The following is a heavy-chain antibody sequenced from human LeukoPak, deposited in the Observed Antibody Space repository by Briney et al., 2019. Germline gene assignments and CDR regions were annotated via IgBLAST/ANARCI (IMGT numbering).Heavy chain of an antibody. J-gene: IGHJ4*02. CDR2: IYHSGST. CDR1: GYSISSGYY. V-gene: IGHV4-38-2*02. CDR3: ARDSMVRKIDY. Sequence: LSQTLSLTCAVSGYSISSGYYWGWIRQPPGKGLEWIGSIYHSGSTYYNPSLKSRVTISVDTSKNQFSLKLSSVTAADTAVYYCARDSMVRKIDYWGQGTLVTVSS. D-gene: IGHD3-10*01.